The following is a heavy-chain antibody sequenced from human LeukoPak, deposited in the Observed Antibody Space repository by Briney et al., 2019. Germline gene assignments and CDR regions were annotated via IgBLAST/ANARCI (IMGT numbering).Heavy chain of an antibody. V-gene: IGHV3-15*01. CDR1: GFTVSSYW. J-gene: IGHJ4*02. CDR3: TTNADLDY. Sequence: GGSLRLSCAPSGFTVSSYWMHWVRHAPGKGLGWVGCIKSVEDGTTDYAARVKGRFTMSRDDSKNTLYLQMNSLKTEDTALYYCTTNADLDYWGQGSLVTVSS. CDR2: IKSVEDGTT. D-gene: IGHD2-2*01.